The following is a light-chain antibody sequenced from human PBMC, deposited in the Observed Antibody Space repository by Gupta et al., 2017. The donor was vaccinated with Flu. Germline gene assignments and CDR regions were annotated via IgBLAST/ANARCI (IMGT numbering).Light chain of an antibody. Sequence: SVRRACRGTRGDVGGYNYGSWYQQKPGKAAKVRIEEDTKRPSGVSDRVAGSKYGNTATLTITGLQAEDEADYYCRSYASNSTGVFGGGTKLTVL. J-gene: IGLJ3*02. CDR2: EDT. CDR3: RSYASNSTGV. V-gene: IGLV2-14*01. CDR1: RGDVGGYNY.